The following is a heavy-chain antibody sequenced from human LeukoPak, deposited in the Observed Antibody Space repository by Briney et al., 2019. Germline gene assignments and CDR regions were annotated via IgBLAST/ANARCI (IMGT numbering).Heavy chain of an antibody. D-gene: IGHD6-13*01. CDR2: ISSSSSTI. CDR1: GFTFSSYS. J-gene: IGHJ6*03. V-gene: IGHV3-48*02. Sequence: GGSLRLSCAASGFTFSSYSMNWVRQAPGKGLEWVSYISSSSSTIYYADSVKGRFTISRDNAKNSLYLQTNSLRDEDTAVYYCARDPNYSSSWYVSYYYYYMDVWGKGTTVTVSS. CDR3: ARDPNYSSSWYVSYYYYYMDV.